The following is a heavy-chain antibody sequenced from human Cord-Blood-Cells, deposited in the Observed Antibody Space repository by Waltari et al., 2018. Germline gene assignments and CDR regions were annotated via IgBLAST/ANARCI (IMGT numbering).Heavy chain of an antibody. CDR1: GATFTGYN. J-gene: IGHJ4*02. CDR2: INPNSGGT. D-gene: IGHD6-13*01. Sequence: QVQLVQSGAEVKKPGASVKVSCTASGATFTGYNMHCVRQAPGQGLEWMGWINPNSGGTNYAQKFQGWVTMTRDTSISTAYMELRRLRSDDTAVYYCASGSGYSSSWYFDYWGQGTLVTVSS. CDR3: ASGSGYSSSWYFDY. V-gene: IGHV1-2*04.